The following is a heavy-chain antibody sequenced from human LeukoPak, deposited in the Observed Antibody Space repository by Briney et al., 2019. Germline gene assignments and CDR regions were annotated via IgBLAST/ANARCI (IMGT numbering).Heavy chain of an antibody. CDR1: GLTFSSYA. V-gene: IGHV3-23*01. CDR2: ISGSGAGT. Sequence: GGSLRLSCAASGLTFSSYAMSWVRQAPGKGLEWVSAISGSGAGTYYADSVKGRFTISRDNSKNTLYLQMNSLRAEDTAVYYCAKDVPYSSGWAEFDYWGQGTLVTVSS. CDR3: AKDVPYSSGWAEFDY. D-gene: IGHD6-19*01. J-gene: IGHJ4*02.